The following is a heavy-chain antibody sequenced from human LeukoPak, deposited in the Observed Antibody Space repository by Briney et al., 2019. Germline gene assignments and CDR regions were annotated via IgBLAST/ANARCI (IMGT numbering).Heavy chain of an antibody. D-gene: IGHD3-9*01. CDR2: ISAYNGNT. Sequence: ASVKVSCKASGYTFTSYGISWVRQAPGQGLEWMGWISAYNGNTNYAQKLQGRVTMTTDTSTSTAYMELRSLRSDDTAVYYCARTKNERYYDILTGYSPLGYWGQGTLVTVSS. CDR1: GYTFTSYG. V-gene: IGHV1-18*01. CDR3: ARTKNERYYDILTGYSPLGY. J-gene: IGHJ4*02.